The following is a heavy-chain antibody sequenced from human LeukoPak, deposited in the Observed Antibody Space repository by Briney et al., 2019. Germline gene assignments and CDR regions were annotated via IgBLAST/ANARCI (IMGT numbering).Heavy chain of an antibody. D-gene: IGHD6-13*01. Sequence: SQTLSLTCAISGDSVSSNSAAWNWIRQSPSRGLEWLGRTYYRSKWYNDYAVSVKSRITINPDTSKNQFSLQLNSVTPEDTAVYYCARYGGIAAAGNPHGMDVWGQGTTVTVSS. V-gene: IGHV6-1*01. CDR3: ARYGGIAAAGNPHGMDV. J-gene: IGHJ6*02. CDR1: GDSVSSNSAA. CDR2: TYYRSKWYN.